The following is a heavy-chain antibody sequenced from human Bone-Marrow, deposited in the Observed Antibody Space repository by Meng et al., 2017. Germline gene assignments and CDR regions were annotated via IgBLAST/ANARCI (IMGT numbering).Heavy chain of an antibody. Sequence: QVQLQGSGPGLVKPSGTLSLTCAVSGASISSSNWWGWVRQPPGKGLEWIGEIYHDGSTNYTPSLKSRVTISVDKSKNQFSLKLSSVTAADTAVYYCARAAYDIWSGYAPWGQGSLVTVSS. CDR1: GASISSSNW. V-gene: IGHV4-4*02. CDR3: ARAAYDIWSGYAP. D-gene: IGHD3-3*01. J-gene: IGHJ5*02. CDR2: IYHDGST.